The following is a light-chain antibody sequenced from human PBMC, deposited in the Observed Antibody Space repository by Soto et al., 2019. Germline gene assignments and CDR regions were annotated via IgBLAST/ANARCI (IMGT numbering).Light chain of an antibody. CDR1: QTIGDN. CDR2: AAS. J-gene: IGKJ4*01. V-gene: IGKV1-39*01. Sequence: IQITKSPSALCASVGDRVTITCRASQTIGDNLNWYQQKPGTAPDLLIYAASSLQSGVPSRFSGSGSGTDFTLTISNLQPEDFVSYFCQQSFNTPPTFGGGTKVDIK. CDR3: QQSFNTPPT.